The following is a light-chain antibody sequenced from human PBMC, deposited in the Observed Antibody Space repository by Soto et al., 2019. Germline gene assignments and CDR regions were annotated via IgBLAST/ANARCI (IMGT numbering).Light chain of an antibody. Sequence: QSVLTQPASVSGSPGQSITISCTGTSSDVSAYKYVSWYQQYPGKAPKLMIYEDSNRPSGVSNRFSGSKSGNTASLTISGLQAEDEADYYCSSYTSISTLIFGGGTKLTVL. J-gene: IGLJ2*01. CDR2: EDS. CDR1: SSDVSAYKY. CDR3: SSYTSISTLI. V-gene: IGLV2-14*01.